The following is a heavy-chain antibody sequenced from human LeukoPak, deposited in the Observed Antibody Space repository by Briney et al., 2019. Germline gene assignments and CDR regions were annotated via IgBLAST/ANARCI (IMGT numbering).Heavy chain of an antibody. V-gene: IGHV1-24*01. CDR2: FDPEDGEA. Sequence: ASVKVSCKVSGYTLTELSMHWVRQAPGKGLEWMGGFDPEDGEAIYAQKFQGRVTMTEDTSTDTAYMELSSLRSEDTAVYYCATAAAFTSFMDVWGKGTTVTVSS. J-gene: IGHJ6*03. D-gene: IGHD6-25*01. CDR3: ATAAAFTSFMDV. CDR1: GYTLTELS.